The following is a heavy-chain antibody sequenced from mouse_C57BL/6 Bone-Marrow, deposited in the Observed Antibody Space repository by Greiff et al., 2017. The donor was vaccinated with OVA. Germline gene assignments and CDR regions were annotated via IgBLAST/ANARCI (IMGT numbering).Heavy chain of an antibody. CDR2: INPNNGGT. Sequence: EVKLQQSGPELVKPGASVKISCKASGYTFTDYYMNWVKQSHGKSLEWIGDINPNNGGTSYNQKFKGKATLTVDKSSSTAYMELRSLTSEDSAVYYCARLGTYDGYFSFDYWGQGTTLTVSS. CDR1: GYTFTDYY. CDR3: ARLGTYDGYFSFDY. D-gene: IGHD2-3*01. J-gene: IGHJ2*01. V-gene: IGHV1-26*01.